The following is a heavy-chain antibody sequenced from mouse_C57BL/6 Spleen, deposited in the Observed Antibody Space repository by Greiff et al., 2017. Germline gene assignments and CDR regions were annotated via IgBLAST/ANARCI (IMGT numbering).Heavy chain of an antibody. CDR2: ISSGSSTI. CDR1: GFTFSDYG. V-gene: IGHV5-17*01. CDR3: ATGTWAYAMDD. J-gene: IGHJ4*01. Sequence: EVQLVESGGGLVKPGGSLKLSCAASGFTFSDYGMHWVRQAPEKGLEWVAYISSGSSTIYYADTVKGRFTISRDNAKNTLFLQMTSLRSEDTAMYYCATGTWAYAMDDWGQGTSVTVSS. D-gene: IGHD4-1*01.